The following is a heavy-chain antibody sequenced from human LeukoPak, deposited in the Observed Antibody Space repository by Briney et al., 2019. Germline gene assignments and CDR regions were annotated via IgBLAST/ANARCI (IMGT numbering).Heavy chain of an antibody. V-gene: IGHV1-8*03. CDR1: VYTFTSYD. Sequence: ASVNVSCKASVYTFTSYDINWVRQATGQGLEWMGWMTPNSAYTGYAQKFQGRVTITRNTSITTAYMELSSLRFEDTAVYYCARGRDGYNFGYFDLWGRGTLVAVSS. D-gene: IGHD5-24*01. CDR3: ARGRDGYNFGYFDL. CDR2: MTPNSAYT. J-gene: IGHJ2*01.